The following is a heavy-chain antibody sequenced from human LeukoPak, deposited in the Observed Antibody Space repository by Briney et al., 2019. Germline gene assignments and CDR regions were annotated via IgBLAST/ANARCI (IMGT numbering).Heavy chain of an antibody. J-gene: IGHJ4*02. CDR1: GFTVSSNY. CDR2: IYSGGST. V-gene: IGHV3-53*05. D-gene: IGHD5-12*01. CDR3: AKEMLGTRWITYDS. Sequence: GGSLRLSCAASGFTVSSNYMSWVRQAPGKGLEWVSVIYSGGSTYYADSVKGRFTISRDNNKNSLYLQMNSLRTDDTALYYCAKEMLGTRWITYDSWGQGTLVTVSS.